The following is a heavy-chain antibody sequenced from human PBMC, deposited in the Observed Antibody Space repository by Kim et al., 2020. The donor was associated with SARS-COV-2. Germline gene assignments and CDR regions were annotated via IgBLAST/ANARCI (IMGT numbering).Heavy chain of an antibody. V-gene: IGHV3-21*01. J-gene: IGHJ6*02. CDR3: AGNWNYYYYGMDV. Sequence: YYADSVEGRYTSSRDHAKNSLYLQMNSLRAEDTAVYYCAGNWNYYYYGMDVWGQGTTVTVSS. D-gene: IGHD1-1*01.